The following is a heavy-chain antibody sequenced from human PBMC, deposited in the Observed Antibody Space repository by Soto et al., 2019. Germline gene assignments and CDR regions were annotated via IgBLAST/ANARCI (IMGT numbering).Heavy chain of an antibody. J-gene: IGHJ4*02. V-gene: IGHV1-46*01. CDR3: ARDLAAGDH. D-gene: IGHD6-13*01. CDR1: GYTFPHYY. CDR2: INPASGST. Sequence: QVQLVQSGAEVKTPGASVKVSCRTSGYTFPHYYIHWVRQAPGQGVEWPGIINPASGSTNYAQKFQGRVTLTMDTSTTTVYMELSGLRADDTAIFYCARDLAAGDHWGQGTLVTVSS.